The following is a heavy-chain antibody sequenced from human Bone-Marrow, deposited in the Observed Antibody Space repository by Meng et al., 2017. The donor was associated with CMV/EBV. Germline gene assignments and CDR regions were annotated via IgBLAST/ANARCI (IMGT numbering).Heavy chain of an antibody. CDR2: IIPIFGTV. D-gene: IGHD3-3*01. Sequence: TFSSYAICWVRQDTGQGLEWRGGIIPIFGTVNYAQKCQDRVTINTDESTSTAYMELSSLRSEDTDVYYCAREQRNYDVWSGYGHFDYWGQGTLVTVSS. J-gene: IGHJ4*02. CDR1: TFSSYA. CDR3: AREQRNYDVWSGYGHFDY. V-gene: IGHV1-69*05.